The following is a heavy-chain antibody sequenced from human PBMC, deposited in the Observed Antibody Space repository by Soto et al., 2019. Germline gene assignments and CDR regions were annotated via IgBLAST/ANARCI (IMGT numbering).Heavy chain of an antibody. CDR2: INPNSGGT. CDR3: ARVDWNYDYYYYGMDV. V-gene: IGHV1-2*02. D-gene: IGHD1-7*01. Sequence: VKVSCKASGYTFTGYYMHWVRQAPGQGLEWMGWINPNSGGTNYAQKFQGRVTMTRDTSISTAYMELSRLRSDDTAVYYCARVDWNYDYYYYGMDVWGQGTTVTVSS. CDR1: GYTFTGYY. J-gene: IGHJ6*02.